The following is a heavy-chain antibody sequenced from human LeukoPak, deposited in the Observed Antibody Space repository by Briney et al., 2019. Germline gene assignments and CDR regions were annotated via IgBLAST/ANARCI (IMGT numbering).Heavy chain of an antibody. V-gene: IGHV3-23*01. J-gene: IGHJ4*02. Sequence: GGSLRLSCAASGFNFNKYDMTWARQAPGKGLEWVSTITGRSDKTYYTDSVEGRFVTSRDNSKDTLYLQMNSLRAEDTALYYCAKGGWLDDLGQGALVTVSS. CDR3: AKGGWLDD. CDR1: GFNFNKYD. D-gene: IGHD6-19*01. CDR2: ITGRSDKT.